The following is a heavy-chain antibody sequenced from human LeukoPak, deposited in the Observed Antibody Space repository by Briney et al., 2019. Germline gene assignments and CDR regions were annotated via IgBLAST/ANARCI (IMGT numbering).Heavy chain of an antibody. CDR2: INHSGST. CDR3: GKQRTVTLPLDC. Sequence: SETLSLTCAVYGGSFSGYCWSWIRQPPGKGLEWIGEINHSGSTNYNPSLKRRVTISVDTSKNKFSLKLSSVTAADTTVYYCGKQRTVTLPLDCWGQGTLVTVSS. J-gene: IGHJ4*02. D-gene: IGHD4-17*01. CDR1: GGSFSGYC. V-gene: IGHV4-34*01.